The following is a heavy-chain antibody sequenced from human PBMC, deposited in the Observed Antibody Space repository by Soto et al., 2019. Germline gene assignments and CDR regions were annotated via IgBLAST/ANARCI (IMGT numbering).Heavy chain of an antibody. Sequence: GGSLRLSCAASGFTFSSYAMSWVRQAPGKGLEWVSAISGSGGSTYYADSVKGRFTISRDNSKNTLYLQMNSLRAEDTAVYYCAKDSGTCSSTSCLPDAFDIWGQGTMVTVSS. CDR2: ISGSGGST. CDR1: GFTFSSYA. J-gene: IGHJ3*02. V-gene: IGHV3-23*01. CDR3: AKDSGTCSSTSCLPDAFDI. D-gene: IGHD2-2*01.